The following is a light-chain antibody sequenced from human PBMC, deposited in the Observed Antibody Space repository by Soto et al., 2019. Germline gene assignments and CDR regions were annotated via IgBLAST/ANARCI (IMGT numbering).Light chain of an antibody. J-gene: IGKJ4*01. Sequence: EVVMTQSPATLSVSPGERATLSCRASQFVSTNLAWYQQKPGQAPRLLIYSASARATGVPARFSGSGSGTEFTLTISSLQSEASAVYYCKQFNNWPPLTFCGGTKVEIK. CDR1: QFVSTN. CDR3: KQFNNWPPLT. V-gene: IGKV3-15*01. CDR2: SAS.